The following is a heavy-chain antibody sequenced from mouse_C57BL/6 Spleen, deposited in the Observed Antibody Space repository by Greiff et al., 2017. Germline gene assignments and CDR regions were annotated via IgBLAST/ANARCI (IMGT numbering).Heavy chain of an antibody. V-gene: IGHV1-15*01. J-gene: IGHJ4*01. CDR2: IDPETGGT. CDR3: TREMGTTVAGAMDY. CDR1: GYTFTDYE. Sequence: QVQLQQSGAELVRPGASVTLSCKASGYTFTDYEMHWVKQTPVHGLEWIGAIDPETGGTAYNQKFKGKAILTADKSSSTAYMELRSLTSEDSAVYYCTREMGTTVAGAMDYWGQGTSVTVSS. D-gene: IGHD1-1*01.